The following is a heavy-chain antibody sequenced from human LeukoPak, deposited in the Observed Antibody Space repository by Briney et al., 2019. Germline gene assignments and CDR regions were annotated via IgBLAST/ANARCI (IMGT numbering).Heavy chain of an antibody. D-gene: IGHD3-9*01. V-gene: IGHV1-18*01. CDR1: GYTFTSYG. CDR3: ARAGWDPIIKGNDAFDI. CDR2: ISAYNGNT. J-gene: IGHJ3*02. Sequence: GASVKVSCKASGYTFTSYGISWVRQAPGQGLEWMGWISAYNGNTNYAQKLQGRVTMTRNTSISTAYMELSSLRSEDTAVYYCARAGWDPIIKGNDAFDIWGQGTMVTVSS.